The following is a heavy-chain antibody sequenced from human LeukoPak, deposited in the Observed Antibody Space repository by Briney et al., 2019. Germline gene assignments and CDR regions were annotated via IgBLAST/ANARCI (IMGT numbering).Heavy chain of an antibody. V-gene: IGHV4-34*01. CDR3: ARCRYCSGGSCLGGKWFDP. CDR2: INHSGST. D-gene: IGHD2-15*01. J-gene: IGHJ5*02. Sequence: SETLSLTCAVYGGSFSGYYWSWIRQPPGKGLEWIGEINHSGSTNYNPSLKSRVTISVDTSKNQFSLKLSSVTAADTAVYYCARCRYCSGGSCLGGKWFDPWGQGTLVTVSS. CDR1: GGSFSGYY.